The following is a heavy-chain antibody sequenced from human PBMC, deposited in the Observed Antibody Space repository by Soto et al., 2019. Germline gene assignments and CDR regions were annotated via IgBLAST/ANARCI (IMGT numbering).Heavy chain of an antibody. CDR2: MNPNSGNT. CDR1: GYTFTSYD. CDR3: SREDSSGGLDP. V-gene: IGHV1-8*01. D-gene: IGHD3-22*01. J-gene: IGHJ5*02. Sequence: QVQLVQSGADVKKPGASVKVSCEASGYTFTSYDINWVRQATGQGLEWMGWMNPNSGNTGYAQKFQGRVTMTRNTSINTAYLELSSLRSEDTAVYFCSREDSSGGLDPWGQGTLVTVSS.